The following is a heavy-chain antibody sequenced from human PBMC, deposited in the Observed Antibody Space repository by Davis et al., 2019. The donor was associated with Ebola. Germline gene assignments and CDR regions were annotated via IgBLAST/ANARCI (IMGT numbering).Heavy chain of an antibody. CDR3: ARVNALTGYSRFDP. CDR1: GFTFSSYW. J-gene: IGHJ5*02. CDR2: INSDGSST. D-gene: IGHD3-9*01. Sequence: GESLKISCAASGFTFSSYWMHWVRQAPGKGLVWVSRINSDGSSTSYADSVKGRFTISRDNAKNSLYLQMNSLRAEDTALYHCARVNALTGYSRFDPWGQGTQVTVSS. V-gene: IGHV3-74*01.